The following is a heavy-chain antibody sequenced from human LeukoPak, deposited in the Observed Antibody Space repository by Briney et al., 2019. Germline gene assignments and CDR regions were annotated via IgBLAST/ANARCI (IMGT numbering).Heavy chain of an antibody. J-gene: IGHJ4*02. CDR3: ARDPELRLDSIGYYYLV. V-gene: IGHV1-69*05. Sequence: ASVKVSCKASGDTFRNYATSWVRQAPGQGLEWMGRIVPMFGTAKYAQKFQGRVTITTDESRTTAYMELSSVRSDDTAVYYCARDPELRLDSIGYYYLVWGQGTLVSVSS. CDR2: IVPMFGTA. CDR1: GDTFRNYA. D-gene: IGHD3-22*01.